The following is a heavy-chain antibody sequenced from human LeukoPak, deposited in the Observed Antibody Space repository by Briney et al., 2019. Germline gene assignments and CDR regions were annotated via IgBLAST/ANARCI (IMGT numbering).Heavy chain of an antibody. J-gene: IGHJ6*03. CDR3: ARVPSTYYYYYMDV. CDR2: ISSSGSTI. Sequence: GGSLRLSCAASGFTFSDYYMSWIRQAPGKGLEWVSYISSSGSTIYYADSVKGRFTISRDNAKNSLYLQMNSLRAEDTAVYYCARVPSTYYYYYMDVWGKGTTATVYS. CDR1: GFTFSDYY. V-gene: IGHV3-11*04.